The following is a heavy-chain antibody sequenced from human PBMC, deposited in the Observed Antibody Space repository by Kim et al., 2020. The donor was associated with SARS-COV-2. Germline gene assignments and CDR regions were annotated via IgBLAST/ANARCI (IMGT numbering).Heavy chain of an antibody. CDR1: GGSISSGDYY. CDR2: MYYSGST. D-gene: IGHD2-15*01. V-gene: IGHV4-31*03. CDR3: ARHGPCRGGSCYGNEFDY. J-gene: IGHJ4*02. Sequence: SETLSLTCTVSGGSISSGDYYWTWIRQHPGKGLEWIGYMYYSGSTFYNPSLKSRVTISVDTSKNQFSLKLSSVTAADTAVYYCARHGPCRGGSCYGNEFDYWGQGTLVPVSS.